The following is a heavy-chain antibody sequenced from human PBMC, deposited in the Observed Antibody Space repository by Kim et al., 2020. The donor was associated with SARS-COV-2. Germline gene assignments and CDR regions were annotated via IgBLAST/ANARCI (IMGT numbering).Heavy chain of an antibody. J-gene: IGHJ6*02. D-gene: IGHD2-15*01. V-gene: IGHV3-11*01. CDR3: ARDGGYCSGGSCYSHYGMDV. Sequence: RFTISRDNAKNSLYLQMNSLRAEDTAVYYCARDGGYCSGGSCYSHYGMDVWGQGTTVTVSS.